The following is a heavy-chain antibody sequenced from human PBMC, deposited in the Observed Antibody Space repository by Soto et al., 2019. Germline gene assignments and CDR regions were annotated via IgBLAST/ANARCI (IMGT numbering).Heavy chain of an antibody. CDR3: AKDIYSSSWYELDY. V-gene: IGHV3-23*01. Sequence: GGSLRLSCAASGFTFSSYAMSWVRQAPGKGLEWVSTISGSGGSTYYADSVKGRFTISRDSSENTLYLQMNSLRAEDTAVYYCAKDIYSSSWYELDYWGQGTLVTVSS. D-gene: IGHD6-13*01. CDR2: ISGSGGST. CDR1: GFTFSSYA. J-gene: IGHJ4*02.